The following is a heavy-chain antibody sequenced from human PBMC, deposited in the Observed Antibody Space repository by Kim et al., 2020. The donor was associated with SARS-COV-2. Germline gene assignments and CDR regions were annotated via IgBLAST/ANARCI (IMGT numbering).Heavy chain of an antibody. D-gene: IGHD6-13*01. CDR1: GFTFSTYA. CDR2: IRPSGDST. Sequence: GGSLRLSCTASGFTFSTYAMSWVRQAPGKGLEWVSSIRPSGDSTVYADSVKVRFTISRDNSKNTLYLQMDSLRAEDTAVYYCAKRLISWDFDSWGQGTLVTVSS. J-gene: IGHJ5*01. CDR3: AKRLISWDFDS. V-gene: IGHV3-23*01.